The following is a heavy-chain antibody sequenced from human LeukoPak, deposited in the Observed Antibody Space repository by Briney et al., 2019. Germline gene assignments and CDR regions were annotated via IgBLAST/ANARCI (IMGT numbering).Heavy chain of an antibody. Sequence: GGSLRLSCAASGFSFSSYAMAWVRQAPGKGLEWVSTISGSGGSTHYADPVKGRFTISSDNSKNTLYLQMNSLRAEDTAVYYCAKDPYYYDSSGYGYGMDVWGQGTTVTVSS. V-gene: IGHV3-23*01. CDR3: AKDPYYYDSSGYGYGMDV. CDR1: GFSFSSYA. CDR2: ISGSGGST. D-gene: IGHD3-22*01. J-gene: IGHJ6*02.